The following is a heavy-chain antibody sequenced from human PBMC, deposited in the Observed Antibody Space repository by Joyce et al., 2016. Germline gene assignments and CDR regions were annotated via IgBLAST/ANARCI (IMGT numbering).Heavy chain of an antibody. D-gene: IGHD6-19*01. CDR2: ISHSGNT. Sequence: QVQLQQWGAGLLKSSETLSLTCAVYGESFSGHYWNWIRQSPGKGREWVGEISHSGNTHSNPCLWRRISMSVGTSKSQFSLKLTSVTAADTAVYYCARGRGYSSGWGYYYYYLDAWGKGTTVIVSS. J-gene: IGHJ6*03. CDR1: GESFSGHY. V-gene: IGHV4-34*02. CDR3: ARGRGYSSGWGYYYYYLDA.